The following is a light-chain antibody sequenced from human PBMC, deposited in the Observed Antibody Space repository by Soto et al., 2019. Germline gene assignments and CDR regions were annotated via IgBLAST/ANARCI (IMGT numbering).Light chain of an antibody. CDR1: MRDVGAYNL. J-gene: IGLJ1*01. CDR2: EVR. CDR3: CSYAGTSQV. V-gene: IGLV2-23*02. Sequence: QSALTQPASVSGSAGQSITISCSGTMRDVGAYNLVSWYQQHPGTAPKLIIYEVRNRPSGLSNRFSGSKSGNTASLRISGLQAEDEADYYCCSYAGTSQVFGTGTKVTVL.